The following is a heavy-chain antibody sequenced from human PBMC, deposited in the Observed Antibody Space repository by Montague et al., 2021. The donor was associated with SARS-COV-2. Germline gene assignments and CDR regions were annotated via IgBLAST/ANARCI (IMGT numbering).Heavy chain of an antibody. J-gene: IGHJ4*02. CDR1: GGSFSGYY. V-gene: IGHV4-34*01. CDR2: ITHSGST. D-gene: IGHD6-13*01. Sequence: SETLSLTCAVYGGSFSGYYWSWICQPPGKGLEWIGEITHSGSTNYNSSLKSRVTISLDTSTNQFSLKLSSVTAADTAVYYCARGRHSRSWYGRKYYFDYWGQGTLVTVSS. CDR3: ARGRHSRSWYGRKYYFDY.